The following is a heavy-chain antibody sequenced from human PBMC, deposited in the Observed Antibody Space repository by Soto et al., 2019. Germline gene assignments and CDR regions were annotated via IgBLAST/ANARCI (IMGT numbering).Heavy chain of an antibody. CDR3: ARLRRMTAITVSYYFDY. J-gene: IGHJ4*02. V-gene: IGHV4-59*01. CDR2: IYYSGST. D-gene: IGHD4-4*01. Sequence: SETLSLTCTVSGDSISSFYWSWVRQPPGKGLEWIGYIYYSGSTSYNPSLESRVTISVDTSENQFSLKLSSVTAADTAVYYCARLRRMTAITVSYYFDYWGQGTLVTVSS. CDR1: GDSISSFY.